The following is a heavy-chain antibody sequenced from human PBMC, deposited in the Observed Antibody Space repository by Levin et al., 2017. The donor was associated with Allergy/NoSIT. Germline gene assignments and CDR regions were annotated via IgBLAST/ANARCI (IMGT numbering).Heavy chain of an antibody. Sequence: LRLSCTVSGGSIITGDYYWSWIRQHPGKGLEWIGYISYSGVTYCNPSLKSRLTISVDTSKNQFSLKLSSVTAADTAVYYCARERSSGTYYNALDPWGQGTLVTVSS. V-gene: IGHV4-31*03. CDR2: ISYSGVT. D-gene: IGHD3-10*01. CDR3: ARERSSGTYYNALDP. CDR1: GGSIITGDYY. J-gene: IGHJ5*02.